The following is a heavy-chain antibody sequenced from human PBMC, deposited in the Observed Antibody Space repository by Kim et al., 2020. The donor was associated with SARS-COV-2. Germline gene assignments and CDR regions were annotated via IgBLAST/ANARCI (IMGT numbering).Heavy chain of an antibody. CDR3: ARDRARGLKGYGSLW. J-gene: IGHJ4*02. CDR1: GGTFSSYA. V-gene: IGHV1-69*13. D-gene: IGHD3-10*01. CDR2: IIPIFGTA. Sequence: SVKVSCKASGGTFSSYAISWVRQAPGQGLEWMGGIIPIFGTANYAQKFQGRVTITADESTSTAYMELSSLRSEDTAVYYCARDRARGLKGYGSLWWGQGTLVTVSS.